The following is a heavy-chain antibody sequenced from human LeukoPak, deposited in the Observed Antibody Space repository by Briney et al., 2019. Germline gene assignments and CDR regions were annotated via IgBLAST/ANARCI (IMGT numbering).Heavy chain of an antibody. CDR1: GFTFSSYA. CDR3: ARGDYGETFDY. J-gene: IGHJ4*02. D-gene: IGHD4-17*01. Sequence: GRSLRLSCAASGFTFSSYAMHWVRRAPGKGLEWVAVISYDGSNKYYADSVKGRFTISRDNSKNTLYLQMNSLRAEDTAVYYCARGDYGETFDYWGQGTLVTVSS. V-gene: IGHV3-30-3*01. CDR2: ISYDGSNK.